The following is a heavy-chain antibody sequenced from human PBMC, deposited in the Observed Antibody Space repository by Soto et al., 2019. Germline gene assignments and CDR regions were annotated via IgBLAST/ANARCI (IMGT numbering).Heavy chain of an antibody. J-gene: IGHJ4*02. V-gene: IGHV3-23*01. CDR2: ISGSGGST. CDR1: GFTFSSYD. D-gene: IGHD3-22*01. Sequence: GGSLRLSCAASGFTFSSYDMSWVRQAPGKGLEWVSAISGSGGSTYYADSVKGRFTISRDNSKNTLYLQMNSLRAEDTAVYYCAKGLDLYYYDSSGYYGFFDYWGQGTLVTVSS. CDR3: AKGLDLYYYDSSGYYGFFDY.